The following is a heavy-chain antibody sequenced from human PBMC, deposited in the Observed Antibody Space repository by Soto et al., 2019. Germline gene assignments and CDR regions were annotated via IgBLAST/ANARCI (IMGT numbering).Heavy chain of an antibody. D-gene: IGHD3-9*01. J-gene: IGHJ4*02. CDR2: ISAYNGNT. V-gene: IGHV1-18*01. Sequence: QVQLVQSGAEVKKPGASVKVSCKASGYTFTSYGISWVRQAPGQGLEWMGWISAYNGNTNYAQKLQGRVTMTTDTSTSTAYMELSSLRSDDTAVYYFARQADYDILTGYYNPRFDYWGQGTLVTVSS. CDR3: ARQADYDILTGYYNPRFDY. CDR1: GYTFTSYG.